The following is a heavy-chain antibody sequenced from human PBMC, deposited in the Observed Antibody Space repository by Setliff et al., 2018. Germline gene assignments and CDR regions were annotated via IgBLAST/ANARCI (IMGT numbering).Heavy chain of an antibody. V-gene: IGHV4-39*07. D-gene: IGHD3-3*01. J-gene: IGHJ6*03. Sequence: PSETLSLTCTVPGGSISDNGYFWGWVRQPPGKGLEWIGNIYTSWSTNYNPSLKGRATLSIDASKRQFSLKLTSVTAADTAVYYCARMSGFLYMDVWGKGTTVTVSS. CDR3: ARMSGFLYMDV. CDR1: GGSISDNGYF. CDR2: IYTSWST.